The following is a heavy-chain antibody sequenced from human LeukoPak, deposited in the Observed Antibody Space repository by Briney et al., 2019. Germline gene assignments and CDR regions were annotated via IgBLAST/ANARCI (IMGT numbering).Heavy chain of an antibody. CDR2: ISVYYGNT. J-gene: IGHJ2*01. Sequence: GASVKVSCKASGYTFTSYGISWVRQAPGQWLEWMGWISVYYGNTNYAQKIQGRVTMTTDTSTNIVYMELRSLRSDDTAVYYCAREVSEWGDDSSGQSPPHFDLWGRGTLVTVSS. V-gene: IGHV1-18*01. CDR1: GYTFTSYG. D-gene: IGHD3-22*01. CDR3: AREVSEWGDDSSGQSPPHFDL.